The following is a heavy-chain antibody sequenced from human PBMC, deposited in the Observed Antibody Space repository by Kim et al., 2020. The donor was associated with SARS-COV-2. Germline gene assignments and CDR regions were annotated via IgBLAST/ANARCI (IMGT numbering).Heavy chain of an antibody. Sequence: GGSLRLSCAASGFTFSDYYMSWIRQAPGKGLEWVSYISSSSSYTNYADSVKGRFTISRDNAKNSLYLQMNSLRAEDTAVYYCARDGGSGWSGTYHWFDPWGQGTLVTVSS. CDR1: GFTFSDYY. J-gene: IGHJ5*02. V-gene: IGHV3-11*06. D-gene: IGHD6-19*01. CDR2: ISSSSSYT. CDR3: ARDGGSGWSGTYHWFDP.